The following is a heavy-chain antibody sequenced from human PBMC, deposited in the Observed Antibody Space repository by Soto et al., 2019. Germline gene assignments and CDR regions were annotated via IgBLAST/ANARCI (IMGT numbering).Heavy chain of an antibody. Sequence: GFMRVPRTAVGVNIINLGRNRVRQEPGKGLEWVSSISSSSSYIYYADSVKGRFTISRDNAKNSLYLQMNSLRAEDTAVYYCARDLAYGFNYFDYWGQGTLVTVSS. J-gene: IGHJ4*02. CDR2: ISSSSSYI. CDR3: ARDLAYGFNYFDY. D-gene: IGHD4-17*01. CDR1: GVNIINLG. V-gene: IGHV3-21*01.